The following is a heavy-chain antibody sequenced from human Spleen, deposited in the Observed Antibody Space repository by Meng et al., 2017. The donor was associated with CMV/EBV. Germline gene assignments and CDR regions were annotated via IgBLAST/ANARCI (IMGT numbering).Heavy chain of an antibody. J-gene: IGHJ4*02. CDR2: ISGGGSYT. Sequence: GESLKISCTASGFTFSGSYMTWVRQAPGKGLEWVSTISGGGSYTYDAAAVWGRFTISRDNAQNSLYLQMSRLRVEDTAVYYCARGAPYTGYPIDSWGLGSLVTVSS. CDR1: GFTFSGSY. CDR3: ARGAPYTGYPIDS. D-gene: IGHD3-9*01. V-gene: IGHV3-21*01.